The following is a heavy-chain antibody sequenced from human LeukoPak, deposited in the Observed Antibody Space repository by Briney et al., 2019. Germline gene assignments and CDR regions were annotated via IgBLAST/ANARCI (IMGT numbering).Heavy chain of an antibody. J-gene: IGHJ5*02. CDR2: IYPGDSDT. D-gene: IGHD3-10*01. CDR1: GYSFTSYW. Sequence: GESLKISCKGSGYSFTSYWIGWVRQMPGKGLEWMGIIYPGDSDTRYSPSFQGQVTISADKSISTAYLQWSSLKASDTAMYYCARHLYCYGSGRSWFDPWGQGTLVTVSS. V-gene: IGHV5-51*01. CDR3: ARHLYCYGSGRSWFDP.